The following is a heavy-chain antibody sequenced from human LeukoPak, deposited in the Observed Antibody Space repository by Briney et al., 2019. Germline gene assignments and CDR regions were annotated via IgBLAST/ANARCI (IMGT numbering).Heavy chain of an antibody. CDR3: ARDPGYSTSDAFDI. D-gene: IGHD6-13*01. V-gene: IGHV3-53*01. J-gene: IGHJ3*02. Sequence: GGSLRLSCAASGFTVSSNYMSWVRQAPGKGLEWVSVIYSGGSTYYADSVKGRFTISRDNSKNTLYLQMNSLRAEDTAVYYCARDPGYSTSDAFDIWGQGTMVTVSS. CDR2: IYSGGST. CDR1: GFTVSSNY.